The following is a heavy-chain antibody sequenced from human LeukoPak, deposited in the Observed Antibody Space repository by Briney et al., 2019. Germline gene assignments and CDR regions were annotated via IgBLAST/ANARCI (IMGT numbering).Heavy chain of an antibody. J-gene: IGHJ5*02. CDR2: ISSSGGTI. CDR1: GFTFSSYA. V-gene: IGHV3-48*04. CDR3: ARGKDYYYDSSGYYYGWFDP. Sequence: GGSLRLSCPASGFTFSSYAMSWVRQAPGKGLGWISYISSSGGTIYYADSVEGRFTISRDIPKNSLYLQTNSLRAEDTAVYDCARGKDYYYDSSGYYYGWFDPWGQGTLVTVSS. D-gene: IGHD3-22*01.